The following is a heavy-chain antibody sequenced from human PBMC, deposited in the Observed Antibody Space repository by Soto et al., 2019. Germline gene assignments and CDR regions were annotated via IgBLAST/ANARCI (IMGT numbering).Heavy chain of an antibody. V-gene: IGHV1-18*01. CDR1: GYTFTSYG. CDR2: ISAYNGNT. CDR3: ARTRLSYYDSSGPFAI. D-gene: IGHD3-22*01. Sequence: KVSCKASGYTFTSYGISWVRQAPGQGLEWMGWISAYNGNTNYAQKLQGRVTMTTDTSTSTAYMELRSLRSDDTAVYYCARTRLSYYDSSGPFAIWGQGTMVTVSS. J-gene: IGHJ3*02.